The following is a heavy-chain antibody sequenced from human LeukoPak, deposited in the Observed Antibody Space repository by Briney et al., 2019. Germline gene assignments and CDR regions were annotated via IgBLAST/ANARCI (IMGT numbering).Heavy chain of an antibody. CDR1: GYTFTSYD. D-gene: IGHD1-14*01. CDR3: ARVPDH. Sequence: ASVKVSCKTSGYTFTSYDINWVRQATGQGLEWMGWMNPNTGDTVYAQKFQGRVTMTRNISINTAYMGLSSLISEDTAMYYCARVPDHWGQGTLVTVSS. V-gene: IGHV1-8*01. J-gene: IGHJ4*02. CDR2: MNPNTGDT.